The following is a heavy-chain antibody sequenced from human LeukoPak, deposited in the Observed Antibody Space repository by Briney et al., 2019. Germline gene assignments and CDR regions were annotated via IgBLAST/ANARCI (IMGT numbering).Heavy chain of an antibody. D-gene: IGHD3-22*01. J-gene: IGHJ4*02. Sequence: GGSLRLSCVASGFIFSRYEMNWVRQAPGKGLEWLSYIGTSGSIMSYADSVKGRFTISRDNAKNSLYLQMNSLRAEDTAVYYCARRGFYDTSVYLFDYWGQGTLVTVSS. V-gene: IGHV3-48*03. CDR2: IGTSGSIM. CDR3: ARRGFYDTSVYLFDY. CDR1: GFIFSRYE.